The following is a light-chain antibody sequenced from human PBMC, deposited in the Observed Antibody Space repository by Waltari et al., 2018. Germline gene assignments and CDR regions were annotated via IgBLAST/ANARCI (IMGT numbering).Light chain of an antibody. CDR2: DVT. Sequence: QSALTQPASVSGSPGQSITIPCTGTSCAVGGSNFVSWYQQHPGKAPKLMVYDVTNRPSGVSNRFSGSKSGNTASLTISGLQAEDEADYYCSSYTSSISVVFGGGTKLTVL. CDR1: SCAVGGSNF. V-gene: IGLV2-14*03. CDR3: SSYTSSISVV. J-gene: IGLJ2*01.